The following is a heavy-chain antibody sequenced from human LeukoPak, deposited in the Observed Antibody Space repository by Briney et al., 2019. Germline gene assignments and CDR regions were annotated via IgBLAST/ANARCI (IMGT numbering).Heavy chain of an antibody. J-gene: IGHJ4*02. CDR1: GYTFTSYY. Sequence: ASVKVSCKASGYTFTSYYIHWVRQAPGQGLEWMGIINPSGGSTTYAQKFQGRVTITADESTSTAYMELSSLRSEDTAVYYCARESSSSTLFDYWGQGTLVTVSS. V-gene: IGHV1-46*01. CDR2: INPSGGST. CDR3: ARESSSSTLFDY. D-gene: IGHD6-6*01.